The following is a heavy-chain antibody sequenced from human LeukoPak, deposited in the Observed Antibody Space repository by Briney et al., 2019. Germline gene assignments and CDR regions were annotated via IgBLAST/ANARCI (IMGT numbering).Heavy chain of an antibody. Sequence: ASVKVSCKASGCTFTSYYMHGVRQPPGQGLEWMGIINPSGSYTSYAQKFQGRVTITRDTSTSTVYMELSSLRSEDTAVYYCARDNSGGSTWWFDPWGQGTLVTVSS. CDR2: INPSGSYT. CDR1: GCTFTSYY. D-gene: IGHD2-15*01. CDR3: ARDNSGGSTWWFDP. J-gene: IGHJ5*02. V-gene: IGHV1-46*01.